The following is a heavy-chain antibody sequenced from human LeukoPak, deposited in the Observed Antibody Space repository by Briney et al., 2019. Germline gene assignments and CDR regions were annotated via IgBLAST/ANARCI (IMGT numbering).Heavy chain of an antibody. CDR1: GFIFNTYD. V-gene: IGHV3-30*02. CDR2: IRYDGTNK. Sequence: GGSLRLSCAASGFIFNTYDMHWVRQAPGKGLEWVAFIRYDGTNKYYADSVKGRFTISRDNSKDTLYLQMNSLRAEDTALSYCANSRVVEGYWGQGTLVTVSS. D-gene: IGHD2-15*01. J-gene: IGHJ4*02. CDR3: ANSRVVEGY.